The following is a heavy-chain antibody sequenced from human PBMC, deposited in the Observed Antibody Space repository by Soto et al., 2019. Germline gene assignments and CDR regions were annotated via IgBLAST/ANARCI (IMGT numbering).Heavy chain of an antibody. Sequence: EVQLVESGGGLVQPGGSLRLSCAASGFTLRGYWMHWVRQAPGKGLVWVSRINSDGSSTSYADSVKGRFTISRDNAKNTLYLQMNSVRAEDTAVYYCAKDGRLGQFGYWGQGTLVTASS. V-gene: IGHV3-74*01. CDR3: AKDGRLGQFGY. J-gene: IGHJ4*02. CDR2: INSDGSST. D-gene: IGHD1-1*01. CDR1: GFTLRGYW.